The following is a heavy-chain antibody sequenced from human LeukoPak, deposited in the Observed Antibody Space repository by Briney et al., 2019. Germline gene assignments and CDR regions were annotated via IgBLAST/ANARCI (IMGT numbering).Heavy chain of an antibody. Sequence: ASVKVSCKASGYTFTSYYMHWVRQAPAQGLEWMGIINPSGGSTRYAQKFQGRVTMTRDTSTSTVYMELSSLRSEDTAVYYCARPSFLYYFDYWGQGTLVTVSS. CDR2: INPSGGST. CDR3: ARPSFLYYFDY. J-gene: IGHJ4*02. V-gene: IGHV1-46*01. CDR1: GYTFTSYY.